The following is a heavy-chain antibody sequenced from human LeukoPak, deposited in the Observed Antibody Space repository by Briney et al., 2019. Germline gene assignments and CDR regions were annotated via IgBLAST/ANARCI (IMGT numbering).Heavy chain of an antibody. J-gene: IGHJ5*02. V-gene: IGHV1-2*02. CDR2: INPNSGGT. D-gene: IGHD3-9*01. Sequence: ASVKVSCKASGYTFTGYYMHWVRQAPGQGLEWMGWINPNSGGTNYAQKFQGRVTMTRDTSISTAYMELSSLRSEDTAVYYCARNSYDILTGYYNVNRLNWFDPWGQGTLVTVSS. CDR3: ARNSYDILTGYYNVNRLNWFDP. CDR1: GYTFTGYY.